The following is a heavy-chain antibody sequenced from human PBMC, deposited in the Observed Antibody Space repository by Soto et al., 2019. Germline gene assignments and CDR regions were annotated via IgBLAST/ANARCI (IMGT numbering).Heavy chain of an antibody. CDR1: GFTFRSFV. D-gene: IGHD3-16*01. V-gene: IGHV3-30*19. Sequence: ESVGGVVQPGTSLRLSCVGSGFTFRSFVIHWVRQAPGRGLEWVALTSYDGTNKYFGDSVKGRFTISRDNSRNTVDLQMDSLRLEDTALYYCARWGTTGGLDVWGQGTLVSVSS. J-gene: IGHJ4*02. CDR2: TSYDGTNK. CDR3: ARWGTTGGLDV.